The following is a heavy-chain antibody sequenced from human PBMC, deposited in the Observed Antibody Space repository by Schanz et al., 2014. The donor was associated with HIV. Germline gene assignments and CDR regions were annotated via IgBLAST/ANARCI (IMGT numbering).Heavy chain of an antibody. V-gene: IGHV1-69*01. CDR1: GGTFSSYA. CDR2: MIPSFRLR. CDR3: AKSPIFGDVIFYGMDV. D-gene: IGHD3-3*02. J-gene: IGHJ6*02. Sequence: QVQLVQSGAEAKKPGASVKVSCKASGGTFSSYAISWVRQAPGQGLEWMGGMIPSFRLRTYAQKFQGRVTIAADESASTAYMELNSLRSDDTAVYYCAKSPIFGDVIFYGMDVWGQGTTVTVSS.